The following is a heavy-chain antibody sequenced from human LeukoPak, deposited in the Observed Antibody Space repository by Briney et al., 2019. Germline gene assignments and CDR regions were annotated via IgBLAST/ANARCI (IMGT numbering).Heavy chain of an antibody. V-gene: IGHV5-51*01. CDR2: IYPGDSDT. CDR3: ARSGYCSSTSCYGGLDPPAGYMDV. D-gene: IGHD2-2*01. CDR1: GYSFTTHW. Sequence: GESLKISCKGSGYSFTTHWIGWVRQMPGKGLEWMGIIYPGDSDTRYSPSFQGQVTISADKSISTAYLQWSSLKASDTAMYYCARSGYCSSTSCYGGLDPPAGYMDVWGKGTTVTVSS. J-gene: IGHJ6*03.